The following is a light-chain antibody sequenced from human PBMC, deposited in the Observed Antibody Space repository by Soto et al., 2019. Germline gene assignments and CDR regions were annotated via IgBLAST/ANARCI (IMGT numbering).Light chain of an antibody. V-gene: IGKV3-15*01. CDR2: GAS. CDR3: QQYNTWPPLT. CDR1: QSVSSN. Sequence: EIVMTQSPATLSVSPGERATLSCRASQSVSSNLAWYQQKPGQATRLLIYGASTKATGIPARFSGSGSGTEFTLTISSLESEDVAVYYCQQYNTWPPLTFGGGNKVEIK. J-gene: IGKJ4*01.